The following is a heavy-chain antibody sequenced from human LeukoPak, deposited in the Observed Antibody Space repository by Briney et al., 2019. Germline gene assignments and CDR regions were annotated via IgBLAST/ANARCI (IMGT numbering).Heavy chain of an antibody. J-gene: IGHJ4*02. CDR3: ARYCPSYTCILRGFDY. CDR2: IYHTGSA. D-gene: IGHD2-8*01. Sequence: SETLSLTCSVSGYSFTSGHYWGWIRQPPGKGLEWIANIYHTGSAHYNPSLKSRVTISVDTSKNQFSLKLSSVTAADTAVYYCARYCPSYTCILRGFDYWGQGALVTVSS. V-gene: IGHV4-38-2*01. CDR1: GYSFTSGHY.